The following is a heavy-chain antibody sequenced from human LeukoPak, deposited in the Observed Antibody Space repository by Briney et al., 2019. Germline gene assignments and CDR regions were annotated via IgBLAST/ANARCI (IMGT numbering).Heavy chain of an antibody. V-gene: IGHV4-39*07. Sequence: PSETLSLTCTVSGGSISSSSYYWGWIRQPPGKGLEWIGSIYYSGSTNYNPSLKSRVTISVDTSKNQFSLKLSSVAAADTAVYYCARARQQLVREAFDIWGQGTMVTVSS. J-gene: IGHJ3*02. CDR2: IYYSGST. CDR3: ARARQQLVREAFDI. CDR1: GGSISSSSYY. D-gene: IGHD6-13*01.